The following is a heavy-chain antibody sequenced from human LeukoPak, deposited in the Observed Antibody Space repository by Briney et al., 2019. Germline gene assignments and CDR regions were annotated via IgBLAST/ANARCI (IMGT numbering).Heavy chain of an antibody. CDR1: GYTFTGYY. J-gene: IGHJ4*02. CDR3: ARGRPYYDILTGYPFDY. CDR2: INPNSGST. D-gene: IGHD3-9*01. Sequence: GASVKVSCKASGYTFTGYYMHWVRQAPGQGLEWMGWINPNSGSTNYAQKFQGRVTMTRDTSISTAYMELSRLRSDDTAVYYCARGRPYYDILTGYPFDYWGQGTLVTVSS. V-gene: IGHV1-2*02.